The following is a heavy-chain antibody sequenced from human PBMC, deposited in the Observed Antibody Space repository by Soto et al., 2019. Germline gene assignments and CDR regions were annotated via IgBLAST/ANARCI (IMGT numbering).Heavy chain of an antibody. CDR1: GGSISSSNW. Sequence: TLSPTCAVSGGSISSSNWWSWVRQPPGKGLEWIGEIFHRGSTTYNPSLKSRVTISVDKSKNQFSLKLNSVTAADTALYYCARTNGDSLCFDYWSQGTLVTVSS. J-gene: IGHJ4*02. D-gene: IGHD4-17*01. CDR2: IFHRGST. CDR3: ARTNGDSLCFDY. V-gene: IGHV4-4*02.